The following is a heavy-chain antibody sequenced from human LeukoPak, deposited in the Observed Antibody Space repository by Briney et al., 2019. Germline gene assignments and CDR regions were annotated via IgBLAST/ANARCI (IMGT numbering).Heavy chain of an antibody. Sequence: PGGSLRLSCAASGFTFSSYVVHWVRQAPGKGLEWVAVISYDGSNKYYADSVKGRFTISRDNSKNTLYLQMNSLRAEDTAVYYCARWGYGYWGQGTLVTVSS. V-gene: IGHV3-30*04. CDR2: ISYDGSNK. D-gene: IGHD5-12*01. CDR1: GFTFSSYV. CDR3: ARWGYGY. J-gene: IGHJ4*02.